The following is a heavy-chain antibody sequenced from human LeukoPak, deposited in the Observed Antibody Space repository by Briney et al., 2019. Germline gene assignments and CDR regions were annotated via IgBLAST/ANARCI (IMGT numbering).Heavy chain of an antibody. J-gene: IGHJ6*03. V-gene: IGHV4-59*01. CDR2: IYYSGST. Sequence: SETLSLACTVSGGSISSYYWGWIRQPPGKGLEWIGYIYYSGSTNYNPSLKSRVTISVDTSKNQFSLKLSSVTAADTAVYYCARTYDFWSGYNPYYYYYMDVWGKGTTVTVSS. CDR1: GGSISSYY. D-gene: IGHD3-3*01. CDR3: ARTYDFWSGYNPYYYYYMDV.